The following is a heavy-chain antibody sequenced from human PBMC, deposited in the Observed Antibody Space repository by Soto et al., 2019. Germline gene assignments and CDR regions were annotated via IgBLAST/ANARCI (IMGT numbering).Heavy chain of an antibody. Sequence: EVQLLESGGGLVQPGGSLRLSCAASGFTFSSYAMSWVRQAPGKGLEWVSVISGSGGGTYYADSVKGRFIISRDISKNTLYLQMNSLRAEDTAVYYCAKDYQLPGGYWGQGTLVTFSS. CDR2: ISGSGGGT. CDR3: AKDYQLPGGY. D-gene: IGHD2-2*01. J-gene: IGHJ4*02. V-gene: IGHV3-23*01. CDR1: GFTFSSYA.